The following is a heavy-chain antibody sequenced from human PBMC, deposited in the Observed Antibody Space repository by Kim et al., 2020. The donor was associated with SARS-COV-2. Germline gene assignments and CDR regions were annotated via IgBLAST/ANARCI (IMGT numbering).Heavy chain of an antibody. D-gene: IGHD6-19*01. CDR1: GFTFSSYA. J-gene: IGHJ5*02. CDR2: ISYDGSNK. V-gene: IGHV3-30*04. Sequence: GGSLRLSCAASGFTFSSYAMHWVRQAPGKGLEWVAVISYDGSNKYYADSVKGQFTISRDNSKNTLYLQMNSLRAEDTAVYYCARDSSGWYGVNWFDPWGQGTLVTVSS. CDR3: ARDSSGWYGVNWFDP.